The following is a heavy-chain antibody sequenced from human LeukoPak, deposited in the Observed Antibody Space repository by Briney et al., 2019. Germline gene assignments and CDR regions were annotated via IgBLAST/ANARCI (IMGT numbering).Heavy chain of an antibody. D-gene: IGHD1-1*01. V-gene: IGHV1-2*04. CDR3: AMGKASRTAPFDY. Sequence: ASVKVSCKTSGYSFTDYFIHWVRQAPAQGLEWMGWINPNSGSTKFAQKFQGWVTMTRGSSISTVYMELSRLRTNDTAIYYCAMGKASRTAPFDYWGQGTLVTVSS. J-gene: IGHJ4*02. CDR1: GYSFTDYF. CDR2: INPNSGST.